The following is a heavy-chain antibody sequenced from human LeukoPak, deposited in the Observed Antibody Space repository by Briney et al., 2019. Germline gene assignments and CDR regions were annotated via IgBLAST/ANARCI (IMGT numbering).Heavy chain of an antibody. Sequence: ASVKVSCKASGYTFTSYYMHWVRQAPGQGLEWMGIINPSGGSTSYAQKFQGRVTMTRDTSTSTVYMELSSLRSEDTAVYYCARVIKDGSGSYSYYYGMDVWGQGTTVTVSS. J-gene: IGHJ6*02. D-gene: IGHD3-10*01. CDR3: ARVIKDGSGSYSYYYGMDV. CDR2: INPSGGST. V-gene: IGHV1-46*01. CDR1: GYTFTSYY.